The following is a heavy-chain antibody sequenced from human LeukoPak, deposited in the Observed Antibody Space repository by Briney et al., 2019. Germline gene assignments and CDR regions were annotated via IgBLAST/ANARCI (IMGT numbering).Heavy chain of an antibody. CDR1: GFTFSSHE. CDR2: ISSSGSAK. CDR3: ARAAHYDSSGYYRPDY. J-gene: IGHJ4*02. D-gene: IGHD3-22*01. Sequence: GGSLRLSCAASGFTFSSHEMNRVRQAPGKGLEWDSYISSSGSAKYYADSVKGRFTISRDNAKNSLDLQMNSLRAEDTAVYYCARAAHYDSSGYYRPDYWGQGTLVTVSS. V-gene: IGHV3-48*03.